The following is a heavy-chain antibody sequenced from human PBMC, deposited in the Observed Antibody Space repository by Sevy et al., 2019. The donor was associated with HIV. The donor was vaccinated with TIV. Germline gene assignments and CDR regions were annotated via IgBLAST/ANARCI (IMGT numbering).Heavy chain of an antibody. CDR2: IYPGDSDT. CDR3: ARLTSLVSDFDY. CDR1: GYSFATNL. V-gene: IGHV5-51*01. Sequence: GESLKISCKGSGYSFATNLIGWVRQMPGKGLEWMGIIYPGDSDTRYSPSFQGQVTISADKSISTAYLQWSSLKASDIAMYYCARLTSLVSDFDYWGQGTLVTVSS. J-gene: IGHJ4*02. D-gene: IGHD6-13*01.